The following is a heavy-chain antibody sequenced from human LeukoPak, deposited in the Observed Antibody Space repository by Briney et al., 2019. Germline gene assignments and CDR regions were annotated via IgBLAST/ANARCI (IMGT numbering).Heavy chain of an antibody. D-gene: IGHD3-10*01. J-gene: IGHJ4*02. CDR1: VYTFLSYC. Sequence: PGRSLRLSCGASVYTFLSYCVSGGSQALRWGLGWVSVIYSGGSTYYADSVKGRFTISRDNSKNTLYLQMNCLRAEDTAVYYCARDSRLVRGVIGYFDYWGQGTLVTVSS. CDR2: IYSGGST. V-gene: IGHV3-66*01. CDR3: ARDSRLVRGVIGYFDY.